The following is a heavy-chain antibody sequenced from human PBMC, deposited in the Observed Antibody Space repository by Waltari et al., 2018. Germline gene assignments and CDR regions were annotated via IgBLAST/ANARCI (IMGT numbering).Heavy chain of an antibody. CDR3: ARDDSGGWYEVDY. CDR2: INPKNGGT. J-gene: IGHJ4*02. D-gene: IGHD6-19*01. CDR1: GSSFPAYY. V-gene: IGHV1-2*02. Sequence: VQLVQSGAEVTQPGASVKVSCKASGSSFPAYYMHWVRQAPGQGPEWMGWINPKNGGTNYAQKFQGRVTMTWDTSITTAFLEVNRLGFDDTAVYYCARDDSGGWYEVDYWGQGTLVTVSS.